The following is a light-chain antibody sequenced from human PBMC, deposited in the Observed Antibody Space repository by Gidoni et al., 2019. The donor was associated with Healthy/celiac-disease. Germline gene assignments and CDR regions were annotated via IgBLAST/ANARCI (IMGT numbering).Light chain of an antibody. Sequence: EIVLTQSPGTLSLSPGERATLSCRASQSVSSSYLAWYQQKPGQAPRLLIYGASSRATGIPDRFSGSVSGTDFTLTISRLEPEYFAVYYCQQYGSSPITFGQGTRREIK. CDR2: GAS. CDR3: QQYGSSPIT. CDR1: QSVSSSY. V-gene: IGKV3-20*01. J-gene: IGKJ5*01.